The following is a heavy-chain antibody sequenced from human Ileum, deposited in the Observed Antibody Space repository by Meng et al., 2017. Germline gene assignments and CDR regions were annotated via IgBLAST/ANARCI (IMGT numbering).Heavy chain of an antibody. D-gene: IGHD6-6*01. Sequence: GQRKNPGPRLVKRSETLSLACTVSGGSVSSGSYYWSWIPQPPGKGLEWIGHIYYSGSTNYNPSLKSRVTISVDMSKNQFSLKLNSVTAADTAIYFCARSSTSPASYFFDYWGQGTLVTVSS. CDR1: GGSVSSGSYY. CDR3: ARSSTSPASYFFDY. V-gene: IGHV4-61*01. J-gene: IGHJ4*02. CDR2: IYYSGST.